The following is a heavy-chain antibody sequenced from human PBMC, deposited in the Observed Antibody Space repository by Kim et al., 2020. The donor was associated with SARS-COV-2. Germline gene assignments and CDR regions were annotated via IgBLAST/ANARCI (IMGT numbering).Heavy chain of an antibody. CDR3: ARHTTGVGAPEMDY. Sequence: GESLKISCKASGYSFTANWIAWVRQMPGKGLEWMGVIYPSDSDARYSPSFRGQGTISVDRSTTTAYLQWASLKASDSAIYYCARHTTGVGAPEMDYWGQG. CDR1: GYSFTANW. J-gene: IGHJ4*02. D-gene: IGHD1-26*01. V-gene: IGHV5-51*01. CDR2: IYPSDSDA.